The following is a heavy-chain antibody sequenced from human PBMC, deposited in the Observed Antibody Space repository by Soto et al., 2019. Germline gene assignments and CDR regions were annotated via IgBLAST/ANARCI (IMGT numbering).Heavy chain of an antibody. D-gene: IGHD1-1*01. V-gene: IGHV4-59*01. J-gene: IGHJ4*02. CDR3: ARDREPSYFDY. CDR1: GGSISSYY. Sequence: SETLSLTCTVSGGSISSYYWSWIRQPPGKGLEWIGYIYYSGSTNYNPSPKSRVTISVDTSKNQFSLKLSSVTAADTAVYYCARDREPSYFDYWSQGTLVTVS. CDR2: IYYSGST.